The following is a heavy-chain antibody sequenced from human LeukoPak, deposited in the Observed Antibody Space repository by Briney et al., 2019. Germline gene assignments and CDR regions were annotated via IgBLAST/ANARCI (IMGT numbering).Heavy chain of an antibody. V-gene: IGHV4-4*02. Sequence: TSGTPSLTCAVSGGSISSSNWWSWVRQPPGKGLEWIGEIYHSGSTNYNPSLKSRVTISVDRSKNQFSLKLSSVTAADTAVYYCARAHHELSPNPYGMDVWGQGTTVTVSS. J-gene: IGHJ6*02. D-gene: IGHD1-26*01. CDR3: ARAHHELSPNPYGMDV. CDR1: GGSISSSNW. CDR2: IYHSGST.